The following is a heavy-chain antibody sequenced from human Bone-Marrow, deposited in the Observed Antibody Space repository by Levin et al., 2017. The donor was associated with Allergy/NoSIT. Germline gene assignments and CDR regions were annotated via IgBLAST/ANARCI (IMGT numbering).Heavy chain of an antibody. CDR2: IYTSGST. J-gene: IGHJ4*02. V-gene: IGHV4-61*02. D-gene: IGHD5-12*01. CDR1: GGSISNSNYY. CDR3: SRVGALGGYDPYYFDY. Sequence: SETLSLTCTVSGGSISNSNYYWSWIRQPAGKGLEWIGRIYTSGSTNYNPSLKSRVTISIDTSKNQFSLQLSSVTAADTAVYYCSRVGALGGYDPYYFDYWGQGTLVTVSS.